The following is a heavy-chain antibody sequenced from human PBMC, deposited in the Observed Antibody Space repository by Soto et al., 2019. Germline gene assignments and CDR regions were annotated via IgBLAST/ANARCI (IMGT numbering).Heavy chain of an antibody. J-gene: IGHJ1*01. CDR1: GYLFTAYS. Sequence: ASVKVSCKVSGYLFTAYSMHWVRLAPGQGLEWMGVVNPSGGSTKYAQNSQGRVTMTRDTSTTTIYMELSSLRSDDTAIYYCAREENCSGGTCYSEYFHRWGQGTLVTVSS. V-gene: IGHV1-46*01. CDR3: AREENCSGGTCYSEYFHR. CDR2: VNPSGGST. D-gene: IGHD2-15*01.